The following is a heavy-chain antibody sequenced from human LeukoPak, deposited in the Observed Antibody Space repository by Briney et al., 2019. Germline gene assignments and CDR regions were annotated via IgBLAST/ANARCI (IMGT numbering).Heavy chain of an antibody. J-gene: IGHJ4*02. Sequence: ASVKVSCKASGYTFTSYYMHWVRQAPGQGLEWMGGIIPIFGTANYAQKFRGRVTITADTSTRTAYMELSSLRSEDTAVYFCAREGYCSGATCYSFDYWGQGTLVTVSS. CDR2: IIPIFGTA. D-gene: IGHD2-15*01. V-gene: IGHV1-69*06. CDR3: AREGYCSGATCYSFDY. CDR1: GYTFTSYY.